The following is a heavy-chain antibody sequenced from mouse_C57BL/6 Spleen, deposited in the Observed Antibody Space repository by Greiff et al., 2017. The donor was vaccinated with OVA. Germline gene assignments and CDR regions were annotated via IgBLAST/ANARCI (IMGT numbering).Heavy chain of an antibody. V-gene: IGHV1-50*01. J-gene: IGHJ2*01. CDR2: IDPSDSYT. CDR1: GYTFTSYW. CDR3: ARGDYDY. D-gene: IGHD2-4*01. Sequence: VQLQQPGAELVKPGASVKLSCKASGYTFTSYWMQWVKQRPGQGLEWIGEIDPSDSYTNYHQKFKGKATLTVDTSSSTAYMQLSSLTSEDSAVYYCARGDYDYWGQGTTLTVSS.